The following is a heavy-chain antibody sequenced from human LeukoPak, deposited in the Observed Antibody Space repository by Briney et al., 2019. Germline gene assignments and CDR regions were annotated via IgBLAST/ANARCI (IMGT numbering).Heavy chain of an antibody. CDR3: ARAPPPSSIAVAGQRYYYYMDV. V-gene: IGHV1-69*13. D-gene: IGHD6-19*01. J-gene: IGHJ6*03. CDR1: GGTFSSYA. Sequence: ASVKVSCKASGGTFSSYAISWVRQAPGQGLEWMGGIIPIFGTANYAQKFQGRVTITADESTSTVYMELSSLRSEDTAVYYCARAPPPSSIAVAGQRYYYYMDVWGKGTTVTVSS. CDR2: IIPIFGTA.